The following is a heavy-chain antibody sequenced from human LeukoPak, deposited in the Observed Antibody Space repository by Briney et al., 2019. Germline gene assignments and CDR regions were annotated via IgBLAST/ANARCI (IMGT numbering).Heavy chain of an antibody. CDR1: GFTFSSYA. CDR3: ARAIAAFDY. D-gene: IGHD6-13*01. J-gene: IGHJ4*02. V-gene: IGHV3-48*01. Sequence: GGSLRLSCAASGFTFSSYAMSGIRQAPGRGLEWVSYISSSSSTIYYADSVKGRFTISRDNAKNSLYLQMNSLRAEDTAVYYCARAIAAFDYWGQGTLVTVSS. CDR2: ISSSSSTI.